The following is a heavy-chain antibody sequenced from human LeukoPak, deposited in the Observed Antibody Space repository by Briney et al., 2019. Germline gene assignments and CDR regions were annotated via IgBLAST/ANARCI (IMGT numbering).Heavy chain of an antibody. D-gene: IGHD1-26*01. CDR2: INTDGSST. CDR3: SGGSRRGSFDI. Sequence: PGGSLRLSCAASGFTFSSYWMHWVRQAPGKGLVWVSRINTDGSSTSYADSVKGRFTISRDNAKNTLYLQMNSLRAEDTAVYYCSGGSRRGSFDIWGQGTMVTVSS. V-gene: IGHV3-74*01. J-gene: IGHJ3*02. CDR1: GFTFSSYW.